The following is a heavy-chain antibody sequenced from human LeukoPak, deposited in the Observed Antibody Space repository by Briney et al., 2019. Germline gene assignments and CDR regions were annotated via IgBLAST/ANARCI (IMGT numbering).Heavy chain of an antibody. CDR3: ARVLDSSGNNWFDP. CDR1: GYTFTGHY. D-gene: IGHD3-22*01. V-gene: IGHV1-2*02. CDR2: INPNSGGT. J-gene: IGHJ5*02. Sequence: ASVKVSCKASGYTFTGHYMHWVRQAPGQGLEWMGWINPNSGGTNYAQKFQGRVTMTRDTSISTAYMELSRLRSDDTAVYYCARVLDSSGNNWFDPWGQGTLVTVSS.